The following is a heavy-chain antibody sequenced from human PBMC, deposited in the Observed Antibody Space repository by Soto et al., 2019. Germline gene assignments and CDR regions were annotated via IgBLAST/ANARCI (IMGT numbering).Heavy chain of an antibody. D-gene: IGHD5-18*01. CDR2: IYYSGST. J-gene: IGHJ3*02. CDR3: ARGLDSYGYTDAFDI. CDR1: GGSISSGGYY. Sequence: QVQLQESGPGLVKPSQTLSLTCTVSGGSISSGGYYWSWIRQHPGKGLEWIGYIYYSGSTYYNPSLKSRVTISVDTSKNQYSLKLSSVTAADTAVYYCARGLDSYGYTDAFDIWGQGTMVTVSS. V-gene: IGHV4-31*03.